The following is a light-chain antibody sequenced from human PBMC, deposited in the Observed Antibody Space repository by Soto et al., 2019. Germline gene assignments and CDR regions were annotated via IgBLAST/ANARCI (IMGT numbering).Light chain of an antibody. V-gene: IGLV1-40*01. Sequence: QPVLTQPPSVSGAPGQRVTISCTGSSSNIGALYDVNWYQQLPGTAPKLLIYDNNNRPSGVPDRFSGSKSGTSASLAITGLQAEDEADYYCQSYDNSLSGHVVFGGETKLTVL. J-gene: IGLJ2*01. CDR2: DNN. CDR3: QSYDNSLSGHVV. CDR1: SSNIGALYD.